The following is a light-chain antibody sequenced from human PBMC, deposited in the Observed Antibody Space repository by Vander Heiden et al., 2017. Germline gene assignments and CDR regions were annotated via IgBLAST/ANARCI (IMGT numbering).Light chain of an antibody. CDR2: EVS. CDR1: QSLLHSDGKTY. J-gene: IGKJ2*02. V-gene: IGKV2D-29*01. CDR3: RQRIPLPCT. Sequence: EIVMTQTRLSLSVTPGQPASIACKSSQSLLHSDGKTYLYWYLQKPGQPPQLLIYEVSNRVSGVPDRFSGSGSGTDFTLKISRVEAEAIGVYYCRQRIPLPCTFGQGTKLDIK.